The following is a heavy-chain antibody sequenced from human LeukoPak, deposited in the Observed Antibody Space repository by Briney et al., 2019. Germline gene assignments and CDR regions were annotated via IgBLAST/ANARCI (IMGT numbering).Heavy chain of an antibody. V-gene: IGHV1-2*02. CDR3: ARDRNSGSSLDI. CDR1: GYTSTGYY. CDR2: IYPYSGDT. Sequence: GASVKVSCKASGYTSTGYYIHWVRQAPGQGLEWMGWIYPYSGDTNYAQNFQGRVTMTRDTSISTAYMELSSLKSDDTAVYYCARDRNSGSSLDIWGQGTMLTVSS. J-gene: IGHJ3*02. D-gene: IGHD6-6*01.